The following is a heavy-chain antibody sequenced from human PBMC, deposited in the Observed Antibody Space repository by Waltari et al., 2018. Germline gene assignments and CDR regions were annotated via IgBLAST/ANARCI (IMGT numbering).Heavy chain of an antibody. CDR1: EFTFSSFA. CDR3: ARDLSDRTNCHGMDV. Sequence: QVQLVESGGGVVQPGRSLSLSCAAFEFTFSSFAMHWVRQAPGKGLEWVAVISYNGRNIYYGDSVKGRFTISRDNAKKMLYLQMNSLRAEDTAVYYCARDLSDRTNCHGMDVWGQGTTVTVSS. CDR2: ISYNGRNI. V-gene: IGHV3-30*04. J-gene: IGHJ6*02. D-gene: IGHD1-1*01.